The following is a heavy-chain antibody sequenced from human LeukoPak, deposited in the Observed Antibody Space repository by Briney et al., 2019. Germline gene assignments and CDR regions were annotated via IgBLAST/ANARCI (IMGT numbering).Heavy chain of an antibody. Sequence: PGGSLRLSCAASGFTFSSYAMSWVRQAPGKGLEWVSATSGSGGSTYYADSVRGRFTISRDNSKNTLYLQMNSLRGEDTAVCYCAKASAASFNYYFGYWGQGTLVTVSS. D-gene: IGHD6-13*01. CDR2: TSGSGGST. J-gene: IGHJ4*02. CDR3: AKASAASFNYYFGY. CDR1: GFTFSSYA. V-gene: IGHV3-23*01.